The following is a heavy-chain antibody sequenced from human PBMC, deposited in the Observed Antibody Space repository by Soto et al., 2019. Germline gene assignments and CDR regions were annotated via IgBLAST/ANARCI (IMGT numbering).Heavy chain of an antibody. CDR2: IYPGDSDT. CDR1: GYSFTSYW. V-gene: IGHV5-51*01. D-gene: IGHD3-10*01. Sequence: PGESLKISCKGSGYSFTSYWIGWVRQMPGKGLEWMGIIYPGDSDTRYSPSFQGQVTISADKSISTAYLQWSSLKASDTAMYYCARLRLLWFGARTENWFDPWGQGTLVTVSS. J-gene: IGHJ5*02. CDR3: ARLRLLWFGARTENWFDP.